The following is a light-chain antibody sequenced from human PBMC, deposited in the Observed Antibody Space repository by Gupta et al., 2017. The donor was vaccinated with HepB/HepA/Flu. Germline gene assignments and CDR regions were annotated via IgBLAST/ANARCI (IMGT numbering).Light chain of an antibody. CDR1: SDINVGSYN. Sequence: QPVLTQPPSSSASPGESPRLTCTLPSDINVGSYNIYWYQLKPGSPPRYLLDYFSDSDKGQGSGVLGHFSGSKSASTNTGILLISVLQSEDEADYFYMIWPSNASGLFGGGTRLTVL. CDR3: MIWPSNASGL. CDR2: YFSDSDK. J-gene: IGLJ3*02. V-gene: IGLV5-37*01.